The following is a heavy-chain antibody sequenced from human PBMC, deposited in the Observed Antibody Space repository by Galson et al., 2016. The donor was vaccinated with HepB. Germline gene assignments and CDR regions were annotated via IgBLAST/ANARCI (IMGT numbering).Heavy chain of an antibody. Sequence: SLRLSCAASGFTLSNSGINWVRPAPGKGLQWVSYISSSIRTIYYADSVMGRFTISRDNAENSVYLQMNSLRDEDTAVYYCARELVRSAFDLWGQGTMVTVSS. CDR3: ARELVRSAFDL. CDR2: ISSSIRTI. D-gene: IGHD4/OR15-4a*01. J-gene: IGHJ3*01. V-gene: IGHV3-48*02. CDR1: GFTLSNSG.